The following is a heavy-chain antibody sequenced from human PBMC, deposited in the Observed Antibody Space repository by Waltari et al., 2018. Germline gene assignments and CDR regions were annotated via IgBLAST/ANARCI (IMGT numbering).Heavy chain of an antibody. J-gene: IGHJ3*01. CDR2: IYHSGST. CDR1: GYSISSGDY. D-gene: IGHD4-17*01. Sequence: QVQLQESGPGLVKPSETLSLTCAVSGYSISSGDYWGWIRQPPGKGLEWIGSIYHSGSTYYHPSLKSRVTISVDTSKNHFSLWLTSVTAADTAVYYCARNMTTLTTGAFDVWGQGTMVTVSS. V-gene: IGHV4-38-2*01. CDR3: ARNMTTLTTGAFDV.